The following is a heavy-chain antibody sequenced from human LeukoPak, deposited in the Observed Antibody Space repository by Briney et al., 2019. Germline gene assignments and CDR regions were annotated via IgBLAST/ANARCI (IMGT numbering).Heavy chain of an antibody. Sequence: SETLSLTCTVSGCSMSTSYWSWIGQPPGKGLEWIGYIYSSGSTNYSPSLKSRVTISVDTSKNQFSLKLSSVTAADTAVYYCAKIFTESRSYFSEYWGQGTLVTVSS. D-gene: IGHD3-22*01. CDR2: IYSSGST. CDR3: AKIFTESRSYFSEY. CDR1: GCSMSTSY. J-gene: IGHJ4*02. V-gene: IGHV4-59*01.